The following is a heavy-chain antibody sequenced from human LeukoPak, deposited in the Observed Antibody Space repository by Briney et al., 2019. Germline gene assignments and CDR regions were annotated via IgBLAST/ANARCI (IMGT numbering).Heavy chain of an antibody. D-gene: IGHD4-23*01. V-gene: IGHV4-61*05. CDR1: GGSISSSSYY. CDR3: ARYGGNSWFDP. J-gene: IGHJ5*02. Sequence: SETLSLTCTVSGGSISSSSYYWGWIRQPPGKGLEWIGYIYYSGSTNYNPSLKSRVTISVDTSKNQFSLKLSSVTAADTAVYYCARYGGNSWFDPWGQGTLVTVSS. CDR2: IYYSGST.